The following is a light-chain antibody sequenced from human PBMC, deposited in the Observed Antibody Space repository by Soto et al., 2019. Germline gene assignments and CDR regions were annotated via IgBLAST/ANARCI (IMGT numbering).Light chain of an antibody. V-gene: IGKV1D-12*01. CDR1: QGIDTW. J-gene: IGKJ3*01. CDR3: KHATRFPFT. CDR2: DTS. Sequence: DIQMTQSPYSVSASVGDRVTITCRAIQGIDTWLAWCQQKPGEAPRLLGYDTSSLQSGVPSRFSGRRSGTAFTLTSSSLQPDDVAPYYCKHATRFPFTFGPGTKVDMK.